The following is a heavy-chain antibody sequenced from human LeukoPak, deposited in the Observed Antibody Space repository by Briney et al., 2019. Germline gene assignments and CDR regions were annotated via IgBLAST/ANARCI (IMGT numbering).Heavy chain of an antibody. D-gene: IGHD3-10*01. CDR1: GGSFSGYY. Sequence: PSETLSLTCAVYGGSFSGYYWSWIRQHPGKGLEWIGEINHSGSTNYNPSLKSRVTISVDTSKNQFSLKLSSVTAADTAVYYCARVWFGGYLDYWGQGTLVTVSS. CDR2: INHSGST. V-gene: IGHV4-34*01. J-gene: IGHJ4*02. CDR3: ARVWFGGYLDY.